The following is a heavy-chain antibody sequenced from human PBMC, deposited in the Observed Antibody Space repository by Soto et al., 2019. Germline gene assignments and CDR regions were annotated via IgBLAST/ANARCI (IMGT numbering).Heavy chain of an antibody. CDR2: ISSDGSEK. J-gene: IGHJ4*02. D-gene: IGHD4-17*01. CDR1: GFTFSNYA. Sequence: PGGSLRLSCVASGFTFSNYAMHWVRQAPGKGQGWVAVISSDGSEKYYLDSLRDRFTISRDNSKNTLYLQMNNLRPEDTAMYYCANSWTTLTTVFDFWGQGALGTVSS. V-gene: IGHV3-30*18. CDR3: ANSWTTLTTVFDF.